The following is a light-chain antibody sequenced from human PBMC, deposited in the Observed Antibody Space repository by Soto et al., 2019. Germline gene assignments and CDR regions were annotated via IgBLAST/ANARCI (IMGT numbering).Light chain of an antibody. Sequence: DIVLTQSPGTLSLSPGEEATLSCRASQTVTSNYLAWYQQRPGQAPRLLIYGASSRATGIPDRFSGSGSGTDFTLTISRLEPEDSAVYYCQHYDNLPPLTFGGGTKVDIK. J-gene: IGKJ4*01. CDR3: QHYDNLPPLT. V-gene: IGKV3-20*01. CDR1: QTVTSNY. CDR2: GAS.